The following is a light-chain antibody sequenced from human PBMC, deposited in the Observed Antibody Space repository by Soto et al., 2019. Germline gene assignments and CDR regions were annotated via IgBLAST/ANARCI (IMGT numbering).Light chain of an antibody. V-gene: IGKV3-20*01. CDR3: QQCGSSPSGT. CDR1: QSVSSSY. J-gene: IGKJ1*01. CDR2: GAS. Sequence: EIVLTQSPGTLSLSPGERATLSCRASQSVSSSYLAWYQQKPGQAPRLLIYGASSRATGIPDRFSGSGSGTDFTLTISRLEPEDFAVYYCQQCGSSPSGTFGQGTKVEIK.